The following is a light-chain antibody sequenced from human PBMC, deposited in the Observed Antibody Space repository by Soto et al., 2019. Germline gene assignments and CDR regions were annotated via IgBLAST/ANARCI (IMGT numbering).Light chain of an antibody. CDR1: SGGVGGYNY. CDR2: EVS. V-gene: IGLV2-8*01. J-gene: IGLJ1*01. CDR3: SSYAGSNNLYV. Sequence: QSALTQPPSASGSPGQSVTISCTGASGGVGGYNYVSWYQQHPGKAPKLMLYEVSKRPSGVPDRFSGSKSGNTASLTVSGLQAEDEADYYCSSYAGSNNLYVFGTGTKVTVL.